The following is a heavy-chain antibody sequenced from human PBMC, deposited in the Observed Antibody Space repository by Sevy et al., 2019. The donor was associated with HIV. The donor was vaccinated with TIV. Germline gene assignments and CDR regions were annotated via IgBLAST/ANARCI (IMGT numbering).Heavy chain of an antibody. V-gene: IGHV3-30-3*01. J-gene: IGHJ4*02. CDR1: QFTFSTFW. CDR3: ARSGESYFDY. CDR2: ISYDGSNK. D-gene: IGHD3-10*01. Sequence: GGSLRLSCAASQFTFSTFWMSWVRQAPGKGLEWVAVISYDGSNKYYADSVKGRFTISRDNSKNTLYLQMNSLRAEDTAVYYCARSGESYFDYWGQGTLVTVSS.